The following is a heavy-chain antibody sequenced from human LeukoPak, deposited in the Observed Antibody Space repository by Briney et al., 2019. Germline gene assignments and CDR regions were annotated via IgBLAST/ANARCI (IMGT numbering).Heavy chain of an antibody. CDR3: ARQACSGGSCNDY. CDR2: IYHSGST. V-gene: IGHV4-38-2*01. Sequence: SETLSLTCAVSGYSISSGYYWGWIRQPPGKGLEWIGSIYHSGSTYYNSSLKSRVTISVHTSKNQSSLKLNSVTAADTAVYYCARQACSGGSCNDYWGQGTLVTVSS. J-gene: IGHJ4*02. D-gene: IGHD2-15*01. CDR1: GYSISSGYY.